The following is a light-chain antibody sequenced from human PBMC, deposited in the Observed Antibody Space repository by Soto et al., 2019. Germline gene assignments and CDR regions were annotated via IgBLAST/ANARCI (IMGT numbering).Light chain of an antibody. J-gene: IGLJ1*01. V-gene: IGLV2-11*01. Sequence: QSVLAQPRSVSGSPGQSVTISCTGTSSDVGTFYFVSWYQQYPGTVPKLIIYDVTERPSGVPDRFSGSKSGNTASLTISGLQADDEAYYYCCSYAGSYTYVFGTGTKVTVL. CDR2: DVT. CDR1: SSDVGTFYF. CDR3: CSYAGSYTYV.